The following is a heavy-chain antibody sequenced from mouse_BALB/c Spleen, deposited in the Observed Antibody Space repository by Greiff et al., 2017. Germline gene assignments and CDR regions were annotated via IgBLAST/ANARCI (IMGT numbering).Heavy chain of an antibody. D-gene: IGHD2-1*01. CDR3: ARGRDGNFAMDY. CDR1: GFTFSSYA. CDR2: ISSGGST. J-gene: IGHJ4*01. Sequence: EVKRMESGGGLVKPGGSLKLSCAASGFTFSSYAMSWVRQTPEKRLEWVASISSGGSTYYPDSVKGRFTISRDNARNILYLQMSSLRSEDTAMYYCARGRDGNFAMDYWGQGTSVTVSS. V-gene: IGHV5-6-5*01.